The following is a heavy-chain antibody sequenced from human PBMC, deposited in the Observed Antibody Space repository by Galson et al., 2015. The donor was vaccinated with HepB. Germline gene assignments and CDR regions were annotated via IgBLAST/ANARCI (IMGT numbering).Heavy chain of an antibody. CDR2: ISGSDGST. J-gene: IGHJ2*01. CDR1: GFTFGSYG. D-gene: IGHD6-19*01. Sequence: SLRLSCAVSGFTFGSYGMTWVRQAPGKGLEWVSVISGSDGSTYYADSVKGRSTISRDKSKNTLYLQLNSLRAEDTAKYYCAKTVRGWDWYFDLWGRGTLVTVSS. CDR3: AKTVRGWDWYFDL. V-gene: IGHV3-23*01.